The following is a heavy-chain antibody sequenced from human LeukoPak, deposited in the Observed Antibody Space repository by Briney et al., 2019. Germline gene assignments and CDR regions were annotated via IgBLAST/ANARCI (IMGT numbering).Heavy chain of an antibody. Sequence: ASVKVSCKASGGTFSSYAISWVRQAPGQGLEWMGRIIPILGIANYAQKFQGRVTITADKSTSTAYMELSSLRSEDTAVYYCASRLQSGYFDYWGQGTLVTVSS. CDR1: GGTFSSYA. J-gene: IGHJ4*02. CDR3: ASRLQSGYFDY. D-gene: IGHD5-24*01. CDR2: IIPILGIA. V-gene: IGHV1-69*04.